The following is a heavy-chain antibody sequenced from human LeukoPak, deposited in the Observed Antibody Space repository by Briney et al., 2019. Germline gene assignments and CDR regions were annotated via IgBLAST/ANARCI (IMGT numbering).Heavy chain of an antibody. J-gene: IGHJ3*02. Sequence: EAGGSLRLSCAGSGFTFSNYWMTWVRQAPGKGLEWVASIKQDGSEKYYVDSVKGRFTNSRDNARNSLYLQMNSLRAEDTAVYYCASPEWLPDSIDIWGQGTMVTVSS. V-gene: IGHV3-7*01. CDR3: ASPEWLPDSIDI. D-gene: IGHD3-3*01. CDR2: IKQDGSEK. CDR1: GFTFSNYW.